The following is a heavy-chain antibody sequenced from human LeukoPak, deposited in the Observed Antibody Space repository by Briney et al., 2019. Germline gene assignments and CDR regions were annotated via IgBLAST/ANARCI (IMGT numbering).Heavy chain of an antibody. J-gene: IGHJ4*02. D-gene: IGHD5-24*01. V-gene: IGHV3-7*04. CDR3: ARGMATILDY. CDR1: GFTFSSYS. Sequence: PGGSLRLSCAASGFTFSSYSMNWVRQAPGKGLEWVANIKQDGSEKYYVDSVKGRFTISRDNAKNSLYLQMNSLRAEDTAVYYCARGMATILDYWGQGTLVTVSS. CDR2: IKQDGSEK.